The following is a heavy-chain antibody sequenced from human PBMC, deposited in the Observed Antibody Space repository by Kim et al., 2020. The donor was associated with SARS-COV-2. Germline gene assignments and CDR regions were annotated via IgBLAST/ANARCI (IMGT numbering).Heavy chain of an antibody. Sequence: GESLKISCKGSGYSFTSYWISWVRQMPGKGLEWMGRIDPSDSYTNYSPSFQGHVTISADKSISTTYLQWSSLKASDTAMYYCARLRYCSGGSCYSFDYWGPGTLGTVSS. D-gene: IGHD2-15*01. V-gene: IGHV5-10-1*01. CDR2: IDPSDSYT. CDR3: ARLRYCSGGSCYSFDY. J-gene: IGHJ4*02. CDR1: GYSFTSYW.